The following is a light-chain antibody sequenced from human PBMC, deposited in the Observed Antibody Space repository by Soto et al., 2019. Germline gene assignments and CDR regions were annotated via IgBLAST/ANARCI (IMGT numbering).Light chain of an antibody. CDR2: LGS. V-gene: IGKV2-28*01. Sequence: DIVMTQSPLSLPVTPGEPASISCRSSQSLLHSNGYNCLDWYLQKPGQSPQLLIHLGSNRASGVPYRFSGSGSGTDFTLRISRVEAEDVGVYYCLQALQTPVTFGGGTKLEIK. CDR1: QSLLHSNGYNC. J-gene: IGKJ4*01. CDR3: LQALQTPVT.